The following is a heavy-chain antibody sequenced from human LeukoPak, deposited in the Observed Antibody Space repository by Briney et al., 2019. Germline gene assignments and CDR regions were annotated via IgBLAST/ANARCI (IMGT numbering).Heavy chain of an antibody. V-gene: IGHV4-59*01. J-gene: IGHJ4*02. CDR2: IHFGGST. CDR3: AREASGTFFN. Sequence: SETLSLTCSVSRGSISSDSWTWIRQPPRKTLEWVGKIHFGGSTNYNPSLRGRVTISVDNSRKYFSLRLTSVTSADTAVYYCAREASGTFFNWGQGTLVSVSS. CDR1: RGSISSDS. D-gene: IGHD1-26*01.